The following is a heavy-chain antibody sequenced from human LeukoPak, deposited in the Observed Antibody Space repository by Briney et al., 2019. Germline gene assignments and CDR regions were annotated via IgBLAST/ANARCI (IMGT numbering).Heavy chain of an antibody. CDR2: INPNSGGT. V-gene: IGHV1-2*02. J-gene: IGHJ4*02. D-gene: IGHD3-10*01. CDR1: GYTFTGYY. Sequence: GASVNVSCKASGYTFTGYYMHWVRQAPGQGLEWMGWINPNSGGTNYAQKFQGRVTMTRDTSISTAYMELSRLRSDDTAVYYCARRRGIRGPDYYFDYWGQGTLVTVSS. CDR3: ARRRGIRGPDYYFDY.